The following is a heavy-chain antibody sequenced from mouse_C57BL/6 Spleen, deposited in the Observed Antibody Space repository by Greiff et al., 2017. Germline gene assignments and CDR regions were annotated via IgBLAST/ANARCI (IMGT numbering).Heavy chain of an antibody. CDR1: GYTFTSYG. V-gene: IGHV1-81*01. CDR2: IYPRSGNT. Sequence: LQESGAELARPGASVKLSCKASGYTFTSYGISWVKQRTGQGLEWIGEIYPRSGNTYYNEKFKGKATLTADKSSSTAYLELRSLTSEDSAVYFCAREERDSPDYWGQGTTLTVSS. D-gene: IGHD3-2*01. CDR3: AREERDSPDY. J-gene: IGHJ2*01.